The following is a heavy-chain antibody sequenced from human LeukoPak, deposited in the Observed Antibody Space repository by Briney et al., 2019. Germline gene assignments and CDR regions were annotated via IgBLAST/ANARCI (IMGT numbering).Heavy chain of an antibody. D-gene: IGHD6-19*01. J-gene: IGHJ3*02. CDR2: IYTSGST. V-gene: IGHV4-61*02. CDR3: ARGGWAPGAFDI. Sequence: SQTLSLTCTVSGGSVIGGPYYWSWIRQSAGKGLEWIGRIYTSGSTQYNPSLKSRVTISVDTSKNQFSLKLSSVTAADTAVYYCARGGWAPGAFDIWGQGTMVTVSS. CDR1: GGSVIGGPYY.